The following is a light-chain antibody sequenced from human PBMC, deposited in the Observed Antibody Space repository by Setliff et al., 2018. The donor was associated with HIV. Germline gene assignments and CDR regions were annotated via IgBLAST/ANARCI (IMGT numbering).Light chain of an antibody. CDR2: DTD. CDR3: FLSSGDSSV. J-gene: IGLJ2*01. Sequence: QAVVTQEPSLTVSPGGTVTLTCDSSARAVTSGRYYYWLQRNPGQAPRTLIYDTDVRHSWTPARFSASLLGGQAALTLSGAQPEDEADYYCFLSSGDSSVFGGGTKVTVL. CDR1: ARAVTSGRY. V-gene: IGLV7-46*01.